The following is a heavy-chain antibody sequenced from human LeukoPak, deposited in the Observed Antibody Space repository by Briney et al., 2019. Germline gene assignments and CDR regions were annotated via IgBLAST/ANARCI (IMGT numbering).Heavy chain of an antibody. D-gene: IGHD2-2*01. J-gene: IGHJ3*02. Sequence: GVLRLSCAASGFTYSSYEMSWVRQAPGKGVEWVSYIDTSGRAIYYADTVKGRFPISRDNAKNSLYLQMNSLRAEDMAVYYCVRGGYCSSTICYWYNAFDMWGQGTMVTVSS. CDR1: GFTYSSYE. CDR3: VRGGYCSSTICYWYNAFDM. CDR2: IDTSGRAI. V-gene: IGHV3-48*03.